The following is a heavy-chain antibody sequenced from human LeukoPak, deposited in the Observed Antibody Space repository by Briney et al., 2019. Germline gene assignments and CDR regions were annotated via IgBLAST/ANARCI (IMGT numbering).Heavy chain of an antibody. D-gene: IGHD1/OR15-1a*01. CDR3: ARRNTSSEPHYFDF. CDR2: IYYSGGT. Sequence: SETLSLTCMVSGVSIRGYYLTWIRQSPGKGLEWIGYIYYSGGTNYNPSLESRVSMSVDTSKTHFSLSLNSVTSADTAVYFCARRNTSSEPHYFDFWGQGILVTVSS. V-gene: IGHV4-59*08. J-gene: IGHJ4*02. CDR1: GVSIRGYY.